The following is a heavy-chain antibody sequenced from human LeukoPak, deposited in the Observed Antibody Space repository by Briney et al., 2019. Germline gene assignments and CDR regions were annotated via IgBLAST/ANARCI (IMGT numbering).Heavy chain of an antibody. CDR1: GFTFSSYA. V-gene: IGHV3-23*01. Sequence: GESLRLSCAASGFTFSSYAMSWVRQAPGKGLEWVSAISGSGGSTYYADSVKGRFTISRDNSKNTLYLQMNSLRAEDTAVYYCAKAANYYDSSGYPKWFDPWGQGTLVTVSS. J-gene: IGHJ5*02. D-gene: IGHD3-22*01. CDR2: ISGSGGST. CDR3: AKAANYYDSSGYPKWFDP.